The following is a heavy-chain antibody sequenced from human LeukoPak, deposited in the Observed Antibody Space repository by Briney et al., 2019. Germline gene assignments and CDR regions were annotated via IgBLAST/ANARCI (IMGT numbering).Heavy chain of an antibody. V-gene: IGHV3-30*17. CDR1: GFTLSTYA. CDR3: ARAPLIMAAPDY. D-gene: IGHD2-8*01. Sequence: GSLRLSCAASGFTLSTYAMHWVRQAPGKGLEWVAVLSFDGRNEYYADAVKGRFTISRDNSENTVSLQMNSLRTEDTAVYYCARAPLIMAAPDYWGQGTLVTVSS. CDR2: LSFDGRNE. J-gene: IGHJ4*02.